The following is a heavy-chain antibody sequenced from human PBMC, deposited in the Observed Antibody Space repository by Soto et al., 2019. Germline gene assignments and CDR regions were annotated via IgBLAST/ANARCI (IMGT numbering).Heavy chain of an antibody. D-gene: IGHD2-2*01. CDR3: ASGLGYCSSTSCSGLTRDYRGYYYYGMDV. CDR2: IYPGDSDT. CDR1: GYSFTSYW. V-gene: IGHV5-51*01. Sequence: ESLKISCKGSGYSFTSYWIGWVRQMPGKGLEWMGIIYPGDSDTRYSPSFQGQVTISADKSISTAYLQWSSLKASDTAMYYCASGLGYCSSTSCSGLTRDYRGYYYYGMDVWGQGTTVTVSS. J-gene: IGHJ6*02.